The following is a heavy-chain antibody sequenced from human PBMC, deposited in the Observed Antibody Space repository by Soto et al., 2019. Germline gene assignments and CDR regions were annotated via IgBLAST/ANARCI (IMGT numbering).Heavy chain of an antibody. CDR2: INHSGST. Sequence: QVQLQQWGAGLLKPSETLSLTCAVYGGSFSGYYWSWIRQPPGKGLEWIGEINHSGSTNYNPSLKRRALISVDTSKNQFSLKRSSVTAADTAVYYCATAYYYGSGSYHPDYLGQGTLVTVSS. CDR1: GGSFSGYY. V-gene: IGHV4-34*01. J-gene: IGHJ4*02. D-gene: IGHD3-10*01. CDR3: ATAYYYGSGSYHPDY.